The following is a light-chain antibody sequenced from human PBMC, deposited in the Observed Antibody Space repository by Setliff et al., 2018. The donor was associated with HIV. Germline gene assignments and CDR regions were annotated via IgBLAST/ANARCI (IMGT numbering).Light chain of an antibody. Sequence: SYELTQPPSVSGAPGKTARITCGGNNIGSKSVHWYQQKPGQAPVLVVYDDNDRPSGIPERFSGSNSGNTATLTISRVEAGDEADYYCQVWDSSSGHHVFGTGTKVTVL. CDR3: QVWDSSSGHHV. CDR1: NIGSKS. CDR2: DDN. V-gene: IGLV3-21*03. J-gene: IGLJ1*01.